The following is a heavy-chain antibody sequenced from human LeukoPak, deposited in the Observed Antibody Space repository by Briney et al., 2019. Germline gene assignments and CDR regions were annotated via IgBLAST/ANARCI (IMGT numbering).Heavy chain of an antibody. V-gene: IGHV3-30*02. D-gene: IGHD3-10*01. Sequence: PGGSLRLSCAASGFTFSSYGMHWVRQAPGKGLEWVAFIRYDGSNKYYADSVKGRFTISRDNSKNTLYLQMNSLRAEDTAVYYCAKDLERGSLILFDYWGQGTLVTVSS. CDR2: IRYDGSNK. CDR1: GFTFSSYG. CDR3: AKDLERGSLILFDY. J-gene: IGHJ4*02.